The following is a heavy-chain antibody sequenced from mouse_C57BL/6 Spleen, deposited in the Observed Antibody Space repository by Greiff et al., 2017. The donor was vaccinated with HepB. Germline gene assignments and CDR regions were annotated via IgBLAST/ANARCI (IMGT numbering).Heavy chain of an antibody. J-gene: IGHJ2*01. V-gene: IGHV1-50*01. CDR2: IDPSDSYT. CDR1: GYTFTSYW. Sequence: QVQLQQPGAELVKPGASVKLSCKASGYTFTSYWMQWVKQRPGQGLEWIGEIDPSDSYTNYNQKFKGKATLTVDTSSSTAYMQLSSLTSEDSAVYYCARLLRYPYYFDYGGQGTTLTVSS. CDR3: ARLLRYPYYFDY. D-gene: IGHD1-1*01.